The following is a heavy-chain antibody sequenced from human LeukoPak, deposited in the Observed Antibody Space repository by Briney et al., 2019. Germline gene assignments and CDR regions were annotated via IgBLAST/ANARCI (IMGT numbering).Heavy chain of an antibody. CDR1: GFTFSDYY. V-gene: IGHV3-11*06. D-gene: IGHD1-26*01. J-gene: IGHJ1*01. CDR3: ARLKYGSPQH. Sequence: GGSLRLSCAASGFTFSDYYMSWIRQAPGKGLEWISYISSSGSYTIYADSVKGRFTISRDNAKNSLYLQMNSLRAEATAVYYCARLKYGSPQHWGQGTLVTVSS. CDR2: ISSSGSYT.